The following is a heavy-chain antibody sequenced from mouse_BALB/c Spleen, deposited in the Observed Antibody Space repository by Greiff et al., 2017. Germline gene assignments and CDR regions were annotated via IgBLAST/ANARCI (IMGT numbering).Heavy chain of an antibody. V-gene: IGHV5-6-5*01. D-gene: IGHD1-1*01. CDR2: ISSGGST. J-gene: IGHJ2*01. CDR3: ARGGDYYGTPDY. Sequence: EVKLMESGGGLVKPGGSLKLSCAASGFTFSSYALSWVRQTPEKRLEWVASISSGGSTYYPDSVKGRFTISRDNARNILYLQMSSLRSEDTAMYYCARGGDYYGTPDYWGQGTTLGVAS. CDR1: GFTFSSYA.